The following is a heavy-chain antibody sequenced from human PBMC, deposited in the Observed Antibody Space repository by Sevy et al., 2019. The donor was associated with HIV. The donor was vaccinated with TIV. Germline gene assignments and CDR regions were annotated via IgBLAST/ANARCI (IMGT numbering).Heavy chain of an antibody. D-gene: IGHD3-22*01. CDR1: GFTVSSNY. V-gene: IGHV3-53*01. CDR2: IFSGGGT. Sequence: GGSLRLSCAASGFTVSSNYMSWVRQAPGKGLEWVSIIFSGGGTYYADSVQGRFTISRDNSKNRVYLQMNSLRAEDTAVFYCARGATFYSDSSCRVLSVLGAFDIWGRGTMVTVSS. CDR3: ARGATFYSDSSCRVLSVLGAFDI. J-gene: IGHJ3*02.